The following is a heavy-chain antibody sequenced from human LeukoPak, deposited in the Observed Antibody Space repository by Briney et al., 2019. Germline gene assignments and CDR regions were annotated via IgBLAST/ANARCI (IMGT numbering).Heavy chain of an antibody. CDR1: GGSISSGGYS. J-gene: IGHJ4*02. V-gene: IGHV4-30-2*01. CDR3: ARDRGPYSGYDSYYFDY. D-gene: IGHD5-12*01. Sequence: PSQTLSLTSAVSGGSISSGGYSWSWIRQPPGKGLEWIGYIYHSGSTYYNPSLKSRVTISVDRSKNQFSLKLSSVTAADTAVYYCARDRGPYSGYDSYYFDYWGQGTLVTVSS. CDR2: IYHSGST.